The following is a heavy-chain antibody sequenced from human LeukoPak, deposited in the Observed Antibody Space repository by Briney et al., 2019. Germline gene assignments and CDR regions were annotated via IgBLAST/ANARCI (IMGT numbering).Heavy chain of an antibody. Sequence: PGGSLRLSCAASGFTFSNAWMSWVRLAPGKGLEWVGRIKSKTDGGTTDYAAPVKGRFTISRDDSKNTLYLQMNSLKTEDTAVYYCTTDSTIFGVVIDLIVVTPAYGMDVWGQGTTVTVSS. J-gene: IGHJ6*02. V-gene: IGHV3-15*01. D-gene: IGHD3-3*01. CDR2: IKSKTDGGTT. CDR3: TTDSTIFGVVIDLIVVTPAYGMDV. CDR1: GFTFSNAW.